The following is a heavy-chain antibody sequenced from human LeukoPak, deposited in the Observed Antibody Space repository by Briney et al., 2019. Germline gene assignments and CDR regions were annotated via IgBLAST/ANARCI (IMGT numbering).Heavy chain of an antibody. J-gene: IGHJ6*03. D-gene: IGHD3-10*01. CDR2: IYTSGST. Sequence: SETLSLTCTVSGGSISSSSYYWGWIRQPAGKGLEWIGRIYTSGSTNYNPSLKSRVTMSVDTSKNQFSLKLSSVTAADTAVYYCARGVTFITMVRGVISYYYYMDVWGKGTTVTISS. CDR1: GGSISSSSYY. V-gene: IGHV4-61*02. CDR3: ARGVTFITMVRGVISYYYYMDV.